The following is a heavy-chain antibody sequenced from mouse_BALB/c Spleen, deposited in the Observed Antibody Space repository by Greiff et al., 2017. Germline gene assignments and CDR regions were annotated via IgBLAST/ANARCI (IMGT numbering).Heavy chain of an antibody. D-gene: IGHD1-1*01. CDR2: INPGSGGT. CDR3: ARSGYGSPWYFDV. J-gene: IGHJ1*01. Sequence: VMLVESGAELVRPGTSVKVSCKASGYAFTNYLIEWVKQRPGQGLEWIGVINPGSGGTNYNEKFKGKATLTADKSSSTAYMQLSSLTSDDSAVYFCARSGYGSPWYFDVWGAGTTVTVSS. CDR1: GYAFTNYL. V-gene: IGHV1-54*01.